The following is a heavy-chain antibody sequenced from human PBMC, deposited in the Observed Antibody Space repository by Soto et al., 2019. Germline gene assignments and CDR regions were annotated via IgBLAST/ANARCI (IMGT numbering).Heavy chain of an antibody. CDR2: IDPSDGTT. CDR3: ARDEVPDVQNDAFDI. J-gene: IGHJ3*02. V-gene: IGHV1-46*04. CDR1: GYAFTTYH. Sequence: ASVKVSCKASGYAFTTYHMHWVRQAPGQGLEWMGMIDPSDGTTTYAQKLQGRVTMTRDTATSTVYMELSSLRSEDTAVYYCARDEVPDVQNDAFDIWGQGTMVTVSS.